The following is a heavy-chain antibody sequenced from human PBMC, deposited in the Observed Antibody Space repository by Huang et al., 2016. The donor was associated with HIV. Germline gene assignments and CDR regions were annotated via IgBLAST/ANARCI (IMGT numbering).Heavy chain of an antibody. CDR3: SRHPFDYYDSTDTGALDI. CDR2: IRSKINGYAT. V-gene: IGHV3-73*02. D-gene: IGHD3-22*01. Sequence: EVQLVESGGGLVQPGGSLKLSCAASGFTRGGSAMHWVRQASGGGLQWVGRIRSKINGYATVYSASVKGRFTISRDDSKNTAYLQMNSLKTEDTAVYYCSRHPFDYYDSTDTGALDIWGQGTMVTVSS. CDR1: GFTRGGSA. J-gene: IGHJ3*02.